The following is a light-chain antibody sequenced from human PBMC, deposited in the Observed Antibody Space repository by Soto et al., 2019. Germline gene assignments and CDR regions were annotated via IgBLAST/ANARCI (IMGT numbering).Light chain of an antibody. J-gene: IGKJ2*03. Sequence: EIVMTQSPATLSVSPGERATLSCRASQSVSSNLAWYQQKPGQAPRLLIYGASTRATGIPDRFSGGGSGTDFTLTISSLQPEDFATYYCQHYRISSRYSFGQGTKVDIK. CDR1: QSVSSN. V-gene: IGKV3-15*01. CDR2: GAS. CDR3: QHYRISSRYS.